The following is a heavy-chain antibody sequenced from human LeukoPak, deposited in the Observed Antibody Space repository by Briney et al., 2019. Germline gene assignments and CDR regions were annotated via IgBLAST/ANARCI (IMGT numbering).Heavy chain of an antibody. V-gene: IGHV4-59*08. Sequence: PSETLSLTCTVSGGSISSYYWNWIRQPPGKGLEWIGYIYYSGSTKYNPSLKSRVTISIDTSKNQFSLKLSSVTAADTAVYFCARGPYSYDSSGAFDIWGQGTMVTVSS. J-gene: IGHJ3*02. CDR2: IYYSGST. CDR1: GGSISSYY. CDR3: ARGPYSYDSSGAFDI. D-gene: IGHD3-22*01.